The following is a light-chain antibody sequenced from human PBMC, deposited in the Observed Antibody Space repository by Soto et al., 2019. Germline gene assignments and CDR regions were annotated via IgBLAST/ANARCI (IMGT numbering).Light chain of an antibody. CDR3: QQYNNWPRT. Sequence: ETVLPQSPGTLTLSPGETATLTCSASHSVSSTFLAWYQQKPGQAPTQLIYDADTRATGIPDRFSGSGSGTDFTLTISRLEPEDFAVYYCQQYNNWPRTFGQGTKVDI. J-gene: IGKJ1*01. CDR2: DAD. CDR1: HSVSSTF. V-gene: IGKV3-20*01.